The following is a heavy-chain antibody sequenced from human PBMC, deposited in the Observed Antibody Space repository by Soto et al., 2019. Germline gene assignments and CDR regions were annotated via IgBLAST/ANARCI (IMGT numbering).Heavy chain of an antibody. J-gene: IGHJ4*02. Sequence: SETLSLTCTVSGGSISSYYWSWIRQPPGKGLEWIGDIYYSGSTNYNPSLKSRVTISIDTSKNQFSLKLSSVTAADTAVYYCARHDTNYYGDGFDYWGQGTLVTVSS. V-gene: IGHV4-59*08. CDR3: ARHDTNYYGDGFDY. D-gene: IGHD4-17*01. CDR1: GGSISSYY. CDR2: IYYSGST.